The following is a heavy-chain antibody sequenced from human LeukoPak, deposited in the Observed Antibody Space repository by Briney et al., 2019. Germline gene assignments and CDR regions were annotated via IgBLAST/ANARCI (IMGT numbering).Heavy chain of an antibody. V-gene: IGHV3-23*01. CDR2: ISGSGGST. CDR1: GFTFSSYA. Sequence: SGGSLRLSCAASGFTFSSYAMSWVRQAPGKGLEWVSAISGSGGSTYYADSVKGRFTISRDNSKNTLYLQMNSLRAEDTAVYYCAKDIRLRSSGWYYFDYWGQGTLVTVSS. D-gene: IGHD6-19*01. CDR3: AKDIRLRSSGWYYFDY. J-gene: IGHJ4*02.